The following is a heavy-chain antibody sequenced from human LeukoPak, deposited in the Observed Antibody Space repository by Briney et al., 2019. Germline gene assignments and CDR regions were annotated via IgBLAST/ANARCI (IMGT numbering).Heavy chain of an antibody. J-gene: IGHJ4*02. CDR2: INHSGST. Sequence: SGTLSLTCAVYGGSFSGYYWSWIRQPPGKGLEWIGEINHSGSTNYNPSLKSRVTISVDTSKNQFSLKLSSVTAADTAVYYCARERTSAVADHFDYWGREPWSPSPQ. V-gene: IGHV4-34*01. CDR1: GGSFSGYY. D-gene: IGHD6-19*01. CDR3: ARERTSAVADHFDY.